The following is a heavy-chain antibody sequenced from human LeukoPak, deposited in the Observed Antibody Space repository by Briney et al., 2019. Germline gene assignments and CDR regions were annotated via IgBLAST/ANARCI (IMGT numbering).Heavy chain of an antibody. CDR3: AKSVVVRGPYGMDV. CDR1: GFTFSSYT. CDR2: ISGGGGST. Sequence: GGSLRLSCAASGFTFSSYTMSWVRQAPGKGLEWVSAISGGGGSTYYADSVKGRFTISRDNSKNTLYLQMNSLRAEDTAVYYCAKSVVVRGPYGMDVWAKGPRSPSP. J-gene: IGHJ6*02. D-gene: IGHD3-10*01. V-gene: IGHV3-23*01.